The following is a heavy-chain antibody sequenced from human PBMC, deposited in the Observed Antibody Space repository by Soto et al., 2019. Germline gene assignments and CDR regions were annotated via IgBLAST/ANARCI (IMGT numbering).Heavy chain of an antibody. V-gene: IGHV4-4*02. CDR3: ARAPRGNYGYPSYFDY. Sequence: SETLSLTCVVSGGSIYSGNWWNWVRQSPGKGLEWIGEIFHSGTTNYNPSLKSRVTISVDKSKSQFSLNVTSVTAADTAVYYCARAPRGNYGYPSYFDYWGQGTLVTVSS. CDR2: IFHSGTT. D-gene: IGHD3-10*01. CDR1: GGSIYSGNW. J-gene: IGHJ4*02.